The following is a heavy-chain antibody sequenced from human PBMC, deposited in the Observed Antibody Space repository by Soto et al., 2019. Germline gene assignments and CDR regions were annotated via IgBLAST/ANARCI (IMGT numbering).Heavy chain of an antibody. J-gene: IGHJ4*02. V-gene: IGHV3-30*18. CDR2: ISYDGSNK. CDR1: GFTFSSYG. CDR3: AKERLEYSSSSISGDY. Sequence: QVQLVESGGGVVQPGRSLRLSCAASGFTFSSYGMHWVRQAPGKGLEWVAVISYDGSNKYYADSVKGRFTISRDNSKNTLYLQMNSLRAEDTAVYYCAKERLEYSSSSISGDYWGQGTLVTVSS. D-gene: IGHD6-6*01.